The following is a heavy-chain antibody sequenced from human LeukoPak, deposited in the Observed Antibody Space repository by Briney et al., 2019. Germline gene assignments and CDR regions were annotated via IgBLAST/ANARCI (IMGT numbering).Heavy chain of an antibody. CDR1: GYTFTGYY. V-gene: IGHV1-2*06. J-gene: IGHJ3*02. Sequence: GASVKVSCKASGYTFTGYYMHRVRQAPGQGLEWMGRINPNSGGTNYAQKFQGRVTMTRDTSISTAYMELSRLRSDDTAVYYCARDRVDSSGPYAFDIWGQGTMVTVSS. CDR2: INPNSGGT. CDR3: ARDRVDSSGPYAFDI. D-gene: IGHD3-22*01.